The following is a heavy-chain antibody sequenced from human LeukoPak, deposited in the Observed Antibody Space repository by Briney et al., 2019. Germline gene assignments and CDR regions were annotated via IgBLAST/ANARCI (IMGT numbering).Heavy chain of an antibody. CDR2: IYYSGST. CDR3: AREPLEYCSGGSCYPGGAFDI. CDR1: GGSIGSGGYY. D-gene: IGHD2-15*01. Sequence: SETLSLTCTVSGGSIGSGGYYWSWIRQHPGKGLEWIGYIYYSGSTYYNPSLKSRVTISVDTSKNQFSLKLSSVTAADTAVYYCAREPLEYCSGGSCYPGGAFDIWGQGTMVTVSS. J-gene: IGHJ3*02. V-gene: IGHV4-31*03.